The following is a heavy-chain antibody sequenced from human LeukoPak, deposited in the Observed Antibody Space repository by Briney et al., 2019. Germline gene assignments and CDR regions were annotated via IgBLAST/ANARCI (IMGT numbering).Heavy chain of an antibody. J-gene: IGHJ4*02. CDR2: IYHSGST. V-gene: IGHV4-30-2*01. D-gene: IGHD3-22*01. CDR3: ARESSSGVDRDY. Sequence: PSQTLSLTCAVSGGSISSGGYSWSWIRRPPGKGLEWIGYIYHSGSTYYNPSLKSRVTISVDRSKNQFSLNLNSVTAADTAVYYCARESSSGVDRDYWGQGTLVTVSS. CDR1: GGSISSGGYS.